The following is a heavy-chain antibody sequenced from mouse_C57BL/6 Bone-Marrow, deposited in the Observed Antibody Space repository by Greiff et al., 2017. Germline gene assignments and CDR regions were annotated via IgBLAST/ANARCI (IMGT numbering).Heavy chain of an antibody. CDR3: ATSYYSNYVGAMDD. CDR2: INPGSGGT. J-gene: IGHJ4*01. V-gene: IGHV1-54*01. CDR1: GYAFTNYL. Sequence: VQLQESGAELVRPGTSVTVSCKASGYAFTNYLVEWVKQRPGQGLEWIGVINPGSGGTNYNAKFKGKATLTADKSSSTAYMQLSSLTSEDSAVYFCATSYYSNYVGAMDDWGQGTSVTVSS. D-gene: IGHD2-5*01.